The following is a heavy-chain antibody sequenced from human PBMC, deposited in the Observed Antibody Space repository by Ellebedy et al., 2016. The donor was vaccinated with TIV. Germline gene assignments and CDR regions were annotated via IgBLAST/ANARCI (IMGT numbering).Heavy chain of an antibody. CDR1: GFTFSSYA. J-gene: IGHJ6*02. CDR2: ISYDGSNK. Sequence: GESLKISCAASGFTFSSYAMHWVRQAPGKGLEWVAVISYDGSNKYYADSVKGRFTISRDNSRNTLYLQMNSLRAEDTAVYYCAKFVFFSSSYDGMDVWGQGTTVTVSS. D-gene: IGHD6-6*01. CDR3: AKFVFFSSSYDGMDV. V-gene: IGHV3-30-3*02.